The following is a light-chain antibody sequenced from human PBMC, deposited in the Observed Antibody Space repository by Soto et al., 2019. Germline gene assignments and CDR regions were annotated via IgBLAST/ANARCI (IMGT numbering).Light chain of an antibody. CDR3: QQYGSSPWT. J-gene: IGKJ1*01. V-gene: IGKV3-20*01. CDR2: GAS. CDR1: QTIRSNY. Sequence: ETVLTQSPGTLSLSPGERATLSCRASQTIRSNYLAWYRQTHGQAPRLLIYGASNRATGIAERFSVSGSGTDFTLSISRLEPEDFALYYCQQYGSSPWTVGQGTKVEIK.